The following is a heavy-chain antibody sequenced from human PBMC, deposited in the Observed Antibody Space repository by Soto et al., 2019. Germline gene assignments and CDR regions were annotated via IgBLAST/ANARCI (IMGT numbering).Heavy chain of an antibody. J-gene: IGHJ4*02. V-gene: IGHV4-39*01. D-gene: IGHD2-8*01. CDR3: ARLEGRLYSYFDY. Sequence: SETLSLTCTVSGGSISSSSYYWGWIRQPPGKGLEWIGSIYYSGSTYYNPSLKSRVTISVDTSKNQFSLKLSSVTAADTAVYYCARLEGRLYSYFDYWGQGTLVTVSS. CDR2: IYYSGST. CDR1: GGSISSSSYY.